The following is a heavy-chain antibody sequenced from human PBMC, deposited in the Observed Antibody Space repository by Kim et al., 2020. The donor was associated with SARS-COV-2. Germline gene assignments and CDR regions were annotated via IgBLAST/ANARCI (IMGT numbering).Heavy chain of an antibody. D-gene: IGHD6-13*01. CDR2: ISYDGSNK. J-gene: IGHJ4*02. V-gene: IGHV3-30*04. CDR1: GFTFSSYA. CDR3: ARVKSSSSWYADDY. Sequence: GGSLRLSCAASGFTFSSYAMHWVRQAPGKGLEGVAVISYDGSNKYYADSVKGRFTISRDNSKNTLYLQMNSLRAEDTAVNYCARVKSSSSWYADDYWGQGTLVTVSS.